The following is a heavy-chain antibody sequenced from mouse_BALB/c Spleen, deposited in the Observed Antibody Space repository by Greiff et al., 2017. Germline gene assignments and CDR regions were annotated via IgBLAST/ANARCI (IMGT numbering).Heavy chain of an antibody. V-gene: IGHV10-1*02. CDR1: GFTFNTYA. J-gene: IGHJ4*01. Sequence: EVQGVESGGGLVQPKGSLKLSCAASGFTFNTYAMNWVRQAPGKGLEWVARIRSKSNNYATYYADSVKDRFTISRDDSQSMLYLQMNNLKTEDTAMYYCVRHGAMDYWGQGTSVTVSS. CDR2: IRSKSNNYAT. CDR3: VRHGAMDY.